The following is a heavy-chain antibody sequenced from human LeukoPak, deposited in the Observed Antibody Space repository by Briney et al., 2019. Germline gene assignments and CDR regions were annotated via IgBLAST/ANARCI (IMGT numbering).Heavy chain of an antibody. CDR1: GGSISSSSYY. D-gene: IGHD1-7*01. CDR3: ARDNWNYGSSMDV. Sequence: SETLSLTCTDSGGSISSSSYYWAWIRQPPGKGLEWIGSIYYSGSTDYSPSLKSRVSISVDTSKNQFSLKLSSVTAADTAVYYCARDNWNYGSSMDVWGQGTTVTVSS. V-gene: IGHV4-39*02. J-gene: IGHJ6*02. CDR2: IYYSGST.